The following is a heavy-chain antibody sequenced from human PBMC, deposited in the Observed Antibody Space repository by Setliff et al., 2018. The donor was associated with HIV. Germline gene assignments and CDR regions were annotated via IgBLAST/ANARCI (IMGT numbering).Heavy chain of an antibody. V-gene: IGHV4-39*01. Sequence: SETLSLTCTVSGGSTDSGSYYWARIRQPPGKGLEWIGSMYYTGNTYYNPSLKSRVTISVDTSKNQFSLKLSSVTAADTAVYYCATHVLQFLEWLSHFDYWGQGTLVTVSS. CDR2: MYYTGNT. CDR1: GGSTDSGSYY. J-gene: IGHJ4*02. CDR3: ATHVLQFLEWLSHFDY. D-gene: IGHD3-3*01.